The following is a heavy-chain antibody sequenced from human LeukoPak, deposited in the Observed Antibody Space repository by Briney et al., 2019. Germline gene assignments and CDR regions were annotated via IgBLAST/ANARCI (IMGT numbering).Heavy chain of an antibody. CDR2: ISSSGSTI. D-gene: IGHD4-17*01. CDR3: ARGFGDYGAFDY. CDR1: GFTFSSYE. V-gene: IGHV3-48*03. J-gene: IGHJ4*02. Sequence: PGGSLRLSCAASGFTFSSYEMNWVRQAPGKGLEWVSYISSSGSTIYYADSVKGRFTISRDNAKNSLYLQMNSLRAEDTAVYHCARGFGDYGAFDYWGQGTLVTVSS.